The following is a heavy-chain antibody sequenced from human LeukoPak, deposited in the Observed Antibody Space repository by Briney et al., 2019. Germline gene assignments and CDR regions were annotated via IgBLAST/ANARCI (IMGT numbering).Heavy chain of an antibody. D-gene: IGHD6-6*01. Sequence: ASVKVSCKASGYTFTSYDINWVRQATGQGLEWMGWMNPNSGNTGYAQKFQGRVTITRNTSISTAYMELSSLRSEDTAVYYCERGPHRVLYYYYYMYVWGKGTTVTVSS. V-gene: IGHV1-8*03. J-gene: IGHJ6*03. CDR2: MNPNSGNT. CDR3: ERGPHRVLYYYYYMYV. CDR1: GYTFTSYD.